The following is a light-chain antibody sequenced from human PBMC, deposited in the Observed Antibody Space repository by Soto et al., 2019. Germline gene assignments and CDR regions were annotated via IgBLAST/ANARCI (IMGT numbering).Light chain of an antibody. J-gene: IGLJ2*01. CDR3: AAWDDSLSGHVV. V-gene: IGLV1-47*01. Sequence: QTVVTQPPSASGTPGQRVTISCSGSNSNIGSNSVYWYRQLPGTAPKLLIYRNNQRPSGVPDRFSVSKSGTSASLAISGLRSEDEAHYYCAAWDDSLSGHVVFGGGTQLTVL. CDR1: NSNIGSNS. CDR2: RNN.